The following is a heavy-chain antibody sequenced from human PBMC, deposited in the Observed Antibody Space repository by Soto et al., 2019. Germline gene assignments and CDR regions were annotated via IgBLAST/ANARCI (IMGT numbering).Heavy chain of an antibody. CDR2: ISGSGGST. D-gene: IGHD3-9*01. J-gene: IGHJ3*02. CDR1: GFTFSSYA. V-gene: IGHV3-23*01. CDR3: AKESVLRYFDWLFSDAFDI. Sequence: GGSLRLSCAASGFTFSSYAMSWVRQAPGKGLEWVSAISGSGGSTYYADSLKGRFTISRDNSKNTLYLQMNSLRAEDTAVYYCAKESVLRYFDWLFSDAFDIWGQGTMDTVSS.